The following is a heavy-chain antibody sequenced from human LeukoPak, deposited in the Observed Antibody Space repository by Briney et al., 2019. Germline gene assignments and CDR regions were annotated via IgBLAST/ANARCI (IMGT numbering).Heavy chain of an antibody. CDR3: AKDIAVAGMTFWYFDL. D-gene: IGHD6-19*01. V-gene: IGHV3-9*01. J-gene: IGHJ2*01. Sequence: GGSLRLSCAASGFTFDDYAMHWVRHAPGKGLEWVSGISWNSGSIGYADSVKGRFTISGDNAKNSLYLQMNSLRAEDTALYYCAKDIAVAGMTFWYFDLWGRGTLVTISS. CDR2: ISWNSGSI. CDR1: GFTFDDYA.